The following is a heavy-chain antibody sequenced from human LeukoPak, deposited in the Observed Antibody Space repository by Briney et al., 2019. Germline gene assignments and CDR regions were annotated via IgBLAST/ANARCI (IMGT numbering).Heavy chain of an antibody. J-gene: IGHJ6*03. D-gene: IGHD3-10*01. CDR1: GFTFSSNY. CDR3: AREIYYYGSGSYPGPHMDV. Sequence: GGSLRLSCAASGFTFSSNYMSWVRQAPGKGLEGVLVIYSGGSTYYGDSVKGRFTISRDNAKNTLYLQMNSMRAEDTAVYYCAREIYYYGSGSYPGPHMDVWGKGTTVTVSS. V-gene: IGHV3-66*02. CDR2: IYSGGST.